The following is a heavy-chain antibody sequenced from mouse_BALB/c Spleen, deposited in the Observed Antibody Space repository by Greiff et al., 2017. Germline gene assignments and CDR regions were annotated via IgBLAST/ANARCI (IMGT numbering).Heavy chain of an antibody. J-gene: IGHJ2*01. V-gene: IGHV1-14*01. Sequence: EVKLVESGPELVKPGASVKMSCKASGYTFTSYVMHWVKQKPGQGLEWIGYINPYNDGTKYNETFKGKATLTSDKSSSTAYMELSSLTSEDSAVYYCARDYYGSCDYWGQGTTLTVSS. CDR2: INPYNDGT. CDR3: ARDYYGSCDY. D-gene: IGHD1-1*01. CDR1: GYTFTSYV.